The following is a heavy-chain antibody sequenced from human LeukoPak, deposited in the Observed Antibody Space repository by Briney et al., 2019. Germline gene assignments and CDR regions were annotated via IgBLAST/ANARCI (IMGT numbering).Heavy chain of an antibody. CDR1: GYTFTGYY. D-gene: IGHD5-18*01. V-gene: IGHV1-2*02. CDR2: INPNSGGT. J-gene: IGHJ5*02. CDR3: ARSLDTAMVGGFDP. Sequence: ASVKVSCKASGYTFTGYYMHWVRKAPGQGLEWMGWINPNSGGTNYAQKFQGRVTMTRDTSISTAYMELSRLRSDDTAVYYCARSLDTAMVGGFDPWGQGTLVTVSS.